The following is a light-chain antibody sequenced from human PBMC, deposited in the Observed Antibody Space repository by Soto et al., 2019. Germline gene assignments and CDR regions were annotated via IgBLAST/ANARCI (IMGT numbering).Light chain of an antibody. CDR1: SSDVGSYNL. V-gene: IGLV2-23*02. J-gene: IGLJ7*01. CDR2: EVS. CDR3: CSYAGSSTFYV. Sequence: QSALTQPASVSGSPGQSITISCTGTSSDVGSYNLISWYHQYPDKAPKLMIYEVSKRPSGVSNRFSGSKSGNTASLTISGLQAEDEADYYCCSYAGSSTFYVFGSGTQLTVL.